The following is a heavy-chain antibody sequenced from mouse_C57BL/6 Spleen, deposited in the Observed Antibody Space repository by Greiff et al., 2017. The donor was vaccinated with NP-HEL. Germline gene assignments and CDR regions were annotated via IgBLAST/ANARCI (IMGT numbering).Heavy chain of an antibody. J-gene: IGHJ3*01. Sequence: QVHVKQPGAELVKPGASVKLSCKASGYTFTSYWMHWVKQRPGQGLEWIGMIHPNSGSTNYNEKFKSKATLTVDKSSSTAYMQLSSLTSEDSAVYYCAAYGSSSFAYWGQGTLVTVSA. CDR1: GYTFTSYW. CDR2: IHPNSGST. D-gene: IGHD1-1*01. CDR3: AAYGSSSFAY. V-gene: IGHV1-64*01.